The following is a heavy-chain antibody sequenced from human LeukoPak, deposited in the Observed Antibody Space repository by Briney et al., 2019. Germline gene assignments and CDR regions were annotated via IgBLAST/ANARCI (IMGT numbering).Heavy chain of an antibody. J-gene: IGHJ6*03. CDR1: GGSFSGYY. CDR2: MNPSVST. CDR3: ARGRHDITMIVVIMTAVSYYLDV. Sequence: PSETLSLTCAVYGGSFSGYYWTCIRHTPEKGLEWIGEMNPSVSTNYNPSLKSRVTISVDTSKNQFSLNLSSVTAADTAVYYCARGRHDITMIVVIMTAVSYYLDVWGKGTTVTVS. V-gene: IGHV4-34*01. D-gene: IGHD3-22*01.